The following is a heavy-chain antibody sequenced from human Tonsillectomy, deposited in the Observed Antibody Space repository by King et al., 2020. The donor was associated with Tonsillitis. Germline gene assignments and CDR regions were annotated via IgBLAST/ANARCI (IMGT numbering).Heavy chain of an antibody. J-gene: IGHJ4*02. CDR1: GYIFSRYW. Sequence: QLVQSGPAVKKPGECLTISCEGSGYIFSRYWIIWVRQMPWEGLEWMGRMDPADSSTEYRPAFQGHLTISTANPISTAHLQWGSLKASGTAIYFCAGHSAQGLRSFRLGYWGQGTLVTVSS. CDR3: AGHSAQGLRSFRLGY. V-gene: IGHV5-10-1*01. D-gene: IGHD2-15*01. CDR2: MDPADSST.